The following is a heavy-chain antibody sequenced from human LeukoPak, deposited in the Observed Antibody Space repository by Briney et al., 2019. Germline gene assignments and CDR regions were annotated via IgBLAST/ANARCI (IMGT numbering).Heavy chain of an antibody. Sequence: ASVKISCKASGYTVTGYYIHWVRQAPGQGLEWMGWLNPNTGVTNYPQKFQGRVTMTRDTSINTAYMDLSTLRSDDTAVYYCATAPGSYYHFDHWGQGTMVSLSS. J-gene: IGHJ4*02. CDR1: GYTVTGYY. D-gene: IGHD1-26*01. CDR3: ATAPGSYYHFDH. V-gene: IGHV1-2*02. CDR2: LNPNTGVT.